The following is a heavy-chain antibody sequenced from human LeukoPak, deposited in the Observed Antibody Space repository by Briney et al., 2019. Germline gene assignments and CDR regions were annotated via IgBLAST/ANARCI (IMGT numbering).Heavy chain of an antibody. CDR3: ARGFYDSSGYSNCFDP. J-gene: IGHJ5*02. V-gene: IGHV4-59*01. CDR1: GDSISSSY. Sequence: SETLSLTCTVSGDSISSSYWSWIRQSPGKTLEWIGYIYYTGTTNYNPSLKSRVTMSIDTSKNQFSLNLNSVTAADTAVYYCARGFYDSSGYSNCFDPWDQGTLVTVSS. D-gene: IGHD3-22*01. CDR2: IYYTGTT.